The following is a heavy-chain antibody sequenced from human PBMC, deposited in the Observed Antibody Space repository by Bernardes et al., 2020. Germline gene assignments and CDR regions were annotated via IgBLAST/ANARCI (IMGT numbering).Heavy chain of an antibody. V-gene: IGHV1-2*02. CDR1: GYTFSDYY. Sequence: ASMKVSCKASGYTFSDYYIHWVRQAPGQGLEWVGWINPNSGGTTSAQKFQGRVTMTRDTSISTVYMELTRLRSDDTAKYYCARDGEYSTSGIEYWGQGPLVTVSS. CDR2: INPNSGGT. J-gene: IGHJ4*02. CDR3: ARDGEYSTSGIEY. D-gene: IGHD6-6*01.